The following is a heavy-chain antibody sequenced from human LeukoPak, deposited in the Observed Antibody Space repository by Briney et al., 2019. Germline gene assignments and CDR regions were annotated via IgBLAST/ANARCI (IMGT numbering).Heavy chain of an antibody. D-gene: IGHD2-21*02. CDR1: GYTLTELS. CDR2: IIPILGIA. Sequence: ASVKVSCKVSGYTLTELSMHWVRQAPGQGLEWMGRIIPILGIANYAQKLQGRVTMTTDTSTSTAYMELRSLRSDDTAVYYCARDRPLPLYCGGGCGAISYGMDVWGQGTTVTVSS. J-gene: IGHJ6*02. V-gene: IGHV1-18*01. CDR3: ARDRPLPLYCGGGCGAISYGMDV.